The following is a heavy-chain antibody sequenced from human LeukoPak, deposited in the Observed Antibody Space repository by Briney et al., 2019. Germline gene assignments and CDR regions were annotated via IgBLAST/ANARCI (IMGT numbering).Heavy chain of an antibody. CDR1: GFTFSRFW. CDR2: IWFDGSNK. J-gene: IGHJ6*02. CDR3: ARTLPAYVYGMDV. V-gene: IGHV3-33*07. Sequence: PGGSLRLSCAASGFTFSRFWMSWVRQAPGKGLEWVALIWFDGSNKNYADSVKGRFSISRDNSKNTLYLQMNSLRAEDTAVYYCARTLPAYVYGMDVWGQGTTVTVSS. D-gene: IGHD3-16*01.